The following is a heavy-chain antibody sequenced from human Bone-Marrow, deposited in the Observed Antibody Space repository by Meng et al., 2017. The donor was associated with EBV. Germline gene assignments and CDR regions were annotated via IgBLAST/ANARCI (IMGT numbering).Heavy chain of an antibody. J-gene: IGHJ5*02. CDR3: ARGAVRGVIHWFDP. CDR2: IIPIFGTA. CDR1: GGTFSSYA. Sequence: GQLGESGAEVKKPGFSVKVSCKASGGTFSSYAISWVRQAPGQGLEWMGGIIPIFGTANYAQKFQGRVTITADESTSTAYMELSSLRSEDTAVYYCARGAVRGVIHWFDPWGQGTLVTVSS. D-gene: IGHD3-10*01. V-gene: IGHV1-69*01.